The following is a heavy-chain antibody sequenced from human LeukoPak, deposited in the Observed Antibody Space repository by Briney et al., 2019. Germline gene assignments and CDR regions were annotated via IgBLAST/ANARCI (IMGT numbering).Heavy chain of an antibody. Sequence: GESLKISCKGSGYSFTSYWIGWVRQMPGKGLEWMGIIYPGDSDTRYGPSFQGQVTISADKSISTAYLQWSSLKASDTAMYCCARQHYYGSSGYYTGAFDIWGQGTMVTVSS. CDR3: ARQHYYGSSGYYTGAFDI. V-gene: IGHV5-51*01. J-gene: IGHJ3*02. D-gene: IGHD3-22*01. CDR2: IYPGDSDT. CDR1: GYSFTSYW.